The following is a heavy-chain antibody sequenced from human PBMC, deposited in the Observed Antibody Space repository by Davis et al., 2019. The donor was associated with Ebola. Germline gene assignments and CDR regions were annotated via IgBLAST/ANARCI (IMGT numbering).Heavy chain of an antibody. CDR1: GGSISSSSYY. J-gene: IGHJ4*02. CDR3: ARSHSDWLLPFDH. V-gene: IGHV4-39*07. D-gene: IGHD3-9*01. CDR2: ISYSGST. Sequence: SETLSLTCIVSGGSISSSSYYWGWIRQPPGKWLEWIGTISYSGSTYYNPSLNSRVTMSVDTSKNQFSLRLSSVTAADTAVYYCARSHSDWLLPFDHWGQGALATVSS.